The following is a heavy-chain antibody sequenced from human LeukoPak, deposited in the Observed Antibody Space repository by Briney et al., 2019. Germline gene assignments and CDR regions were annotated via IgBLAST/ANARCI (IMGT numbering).Heavy chain of an antibody. CDR3: ARSPDYGGNPNWFDP. CDR2: IYHSGST. V-gene: IGHV4-30-2*02. CDR1: GGSFISGGYS. Sequence: PSQTLSLTCAVSGGSFISGGYSWSWIRQPPGKGLEWIGYIYHSGSTYNNPSLESRVTISVDTSKNQFSLKLSSVTAADTAVYYCARSPDYGGNPNWFDPWGQGSLVTVSS. D-gene: IGHD4-23*01. J-gene: IGHJ5*01.